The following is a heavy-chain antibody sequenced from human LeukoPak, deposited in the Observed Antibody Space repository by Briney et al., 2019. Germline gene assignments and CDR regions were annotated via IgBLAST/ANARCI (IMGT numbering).Heavy chain of an antibody. CDR2: IHHSGST. CDR1: GYFISSGYY. V-gene: IGHV4-38-2*02. J-gene: IGHJ5*01. D-gene: IGHD2-8*01. CDR3: ARAVLATKSEHWFDS. Sequence: SETLSLTCTVSGYFISSGYYWGWIRQPPGKGLQWIGSIHHSGSTYYNSSLKSRVTISVDTSKNQFSLNLSSVTAADTAMYYCARAVLATKSEHWFDSWGQGTLVTVSS.